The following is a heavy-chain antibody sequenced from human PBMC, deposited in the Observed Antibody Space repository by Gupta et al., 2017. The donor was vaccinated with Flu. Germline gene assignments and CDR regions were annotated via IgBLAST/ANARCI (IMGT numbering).Heavy chain of an antibody. CDR1: GFSLSTSGMR. D-gene: IGHD6-13*01. CDR3: ARSCLRPGPSWSYYLDY. Sequence: QVTLKESGPALVKPTQTLTLTCTFSGFSLSTSGMRVSWIRQPPGQALEWLARIDWDDDQFYSPSLKTRLNISKDTSKNQVVLTMTNMDHVDTSTYYGARSCLRPGPSWSYYLDYWGQGTRVTVAA. CDR2: IDWDDDQ. J-gene: IGHJ4*02. V-gene: IGHV2-70*04.